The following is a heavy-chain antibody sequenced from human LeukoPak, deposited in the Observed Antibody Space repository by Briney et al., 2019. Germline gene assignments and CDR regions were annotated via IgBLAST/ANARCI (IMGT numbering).Heavy chain of an antibody. D-gene: IGHD4-11*01. V-gene: IGHV1-18*01. Sequence: ASVKVSCKASGYTFTSYGISWVRQAPGQGLEWMGWISAYNGNTNYAQKLQGRVPMTTDTSTSTAYMELRSLRSDDTAVYYCARVPSGVTTVWFDPWGQGTLVTVSS. CDR2: ISAYNGNT. J-gene: IGHJ5*02. CDR3: ARVPSGVTTVWFDP. CDR1: GYTFTSYG.